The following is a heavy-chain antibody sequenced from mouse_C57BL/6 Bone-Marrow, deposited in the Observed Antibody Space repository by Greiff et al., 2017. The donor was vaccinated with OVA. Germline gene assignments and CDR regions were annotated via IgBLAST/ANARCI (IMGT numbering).Heavy chain of an antibody. CDR1: GYTFTSYW. V-gene: IGHV1-69*01. CDR3: ARGDWGNWYFDV. J-gene: IGHJ1*03. Sequence: QVQLQQPGAELVMPGASVKLSCKASGYTFTSYWMHWVKQRPGQGLEWIGEIDPSDSYTNYNQKFKGKSTLTVDKSSSTAYMQLSSLTSEDSAVDYCARGDWGNWYFDVWGTGTTVTVSS. D-gene: IGHD2-1*01. CDR2: IDPSDSYT.